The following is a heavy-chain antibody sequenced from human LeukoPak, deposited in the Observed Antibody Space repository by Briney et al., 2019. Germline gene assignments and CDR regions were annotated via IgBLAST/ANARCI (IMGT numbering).Heavy chain of an antibody. CDR2: INPNSGGT. Sequence: ASVKVSCKASGGTFSSYAISWVRQAPGPGLEWMGWINPNSGGTNYAQTFQGRVTMTRDTSISTAYMELSRLGSDGTAVYYCARVSFRLELAFDRWGQGTLVTVSS. D-gene: IGHD1-7*01. CDR1: GGTFSSYA. CDR3: ARVSFRLELAFDR. J-gene: IGHJ5*02. V-gene: IGHV1-2*02.